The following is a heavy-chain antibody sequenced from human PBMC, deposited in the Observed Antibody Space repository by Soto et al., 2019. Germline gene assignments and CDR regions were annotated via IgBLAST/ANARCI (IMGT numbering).Heavy chain of an antibody. CDR3: AKDRSWYVDY. J-gene: IGHJ4*02. CDR1: GFTFSSYG. V-gene: IGHV3-30*18. CDR2: ISYDGSNK. Sequence: PGGSLRLSCAASGFTFSSYGMHWVRQAPGKGLEWVAVISYDGSNKYYADSVKGRFTISRDNSKNTLYLQMNSLRAEDTAVYYCAKDRSWYVDYWGQGTLVTVSS. D-gene: IGHD6-13*01.